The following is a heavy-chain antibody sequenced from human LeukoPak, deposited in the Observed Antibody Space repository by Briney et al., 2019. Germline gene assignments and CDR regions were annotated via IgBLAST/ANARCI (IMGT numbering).Heavy chain of an antibody. J-gene: IGHJ6*03. CDR2: IYTSGST. CDR3: ARDRDIVVVPAALARGYYYYYYMDV. Sequence: SETLSLTCTVSGGSFNSYYWSWIRQPAGKGLEWIGRIYTSGSTNYNPSLKSRVTMSVDTSKNQFSLKLSSVTAADTAVYYCARDRDIVVVPAALARGYYYYYYMDVWGKGTTVTVSS. CDR1: GGSFNSYY. V-gene: IGHV4-4*07. D-gene: IGHD2-2*01.